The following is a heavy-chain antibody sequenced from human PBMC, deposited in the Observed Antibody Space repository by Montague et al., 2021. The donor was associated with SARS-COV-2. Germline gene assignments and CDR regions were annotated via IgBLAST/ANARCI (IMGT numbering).Heavy chain of an antibody. V-gene: IGHV3-30*18. D-gene: IGHD6-19*01. J-gene: IGHJ6*02. CDR3: AKDQDIGYSSGWSYYYYGMDV. Sequence: SLRLSWAASGFTFSRYGMHWVRQAPGKGLEWVAVISYDGSNKNYADPVRGRFTISRDNSKNTLYLQMNSLRAEDTAVYYCAKDQDIGYSSGWSYYYYGMDVWGQGTTVTVSS. CDR2: ISYDGSNK. CDR1: GFTFSRYG.